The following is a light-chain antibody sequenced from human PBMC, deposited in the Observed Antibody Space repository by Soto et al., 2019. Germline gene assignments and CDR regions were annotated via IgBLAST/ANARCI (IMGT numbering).Light chain of an antibody. Sequence: DIQMTQSPSTLSASVGGRVTITCRASQSISSWLAWYQQKPGKAPKLLIYDASSRATGTPDRFSGSGSGTDFTLTINRLEPEDFALYYCQQYGSSPPTFGQGTKVDIK. CDR3: QQYGSSPPT. J-gene: IGKJ1*01. V-gene: IGKV1-5*01. CDR2: DAS. CDR1: QSISSW.